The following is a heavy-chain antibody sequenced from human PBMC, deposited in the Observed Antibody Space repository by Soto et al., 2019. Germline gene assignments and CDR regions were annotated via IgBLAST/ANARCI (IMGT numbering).Heavy chain of an antibody. V-gene: IGHV4-4*02. CDR2: ISHSGTT. J-gene: IGHJ4*02. CDR1: GASISGSDW. CDR3: ARDFKAPNDAWAFDY. Sequence: QVQLEESGPGLVMPSGTLSLTCAVSGASISGSDWWNWVRQPPGKGLEWIGEISHSGTTIYNPSLQSRVTMAVDESKIHFSLKLTSVTAADTAVYFCARDFKAPNDAWAFDYWGQGALVTVSS. D-gene: IGHD1-1*01.